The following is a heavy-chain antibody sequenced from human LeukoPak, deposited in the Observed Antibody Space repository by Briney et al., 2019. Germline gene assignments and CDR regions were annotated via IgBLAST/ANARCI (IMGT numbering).Heavy chain of an antibody. J-gene: IGHJ4*02. D-gene: IGHD3-10*01. CDR3: AREIFGSGSYPGF. Sequence: GRSLRLSCAASGFAFNTYAMHWVRQAPGQGLEWVALIWHGGSHKFYSNSVRGQFTISRDNSKNTVSLQMNNLRPEDTAVYYCAREIFGSGSYPGFWGQGTLVTVSS. CDR1: GFAFNTYA. V-gene: IGHV3-33*01. CDR2: IWHGGSHK.